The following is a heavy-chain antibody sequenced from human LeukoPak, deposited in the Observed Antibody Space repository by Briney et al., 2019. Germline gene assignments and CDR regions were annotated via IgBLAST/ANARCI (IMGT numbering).Heavy chain of an antibody. CDR2: SNSDGKIT. Sequence: GGSLRLSCAASGFTLGRYWMHWLRQAPGTGLVWVARSNSDGKITDYADSVRGRFTTSRDNTKNTVYLQMSSLRAEDTGVYYCARDHHDFWSGYPNYWGQGTLVIVSS. CDR3: ARDHHDFWSGYPNY. D-gene: IGHD3-3*01. CDR1: GFTLGRYW. V-gene: IGHV3-74*01. J-gene: IGHJ4*02.